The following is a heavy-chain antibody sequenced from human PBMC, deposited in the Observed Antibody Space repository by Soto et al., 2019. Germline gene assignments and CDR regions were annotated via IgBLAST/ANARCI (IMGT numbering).Heavy chain of an antibody. CDR1: GGSISSGGYS. J-gene: IGHJ4*02. Sequence: SETLSLTCAVSGGSISSGGYSWSWIRQPPGKGLEWIGYIYHSGSTYYNPSLKSRVTISVDRSKNQFSLKLSSVTAADTAVYYCARAGDGYNYFDYWGQGTLVPVSS. CDR2: IYHSGST. CDR3: ARAGDGYNYFDY. D-gene: IGHD5-12*01. V-gene: IGHV4-30-2*01.